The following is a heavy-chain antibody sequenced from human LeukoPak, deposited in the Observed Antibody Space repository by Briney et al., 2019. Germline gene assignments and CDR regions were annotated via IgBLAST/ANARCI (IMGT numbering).Heavy chain of an antibody. CDR2: IKLDGTEK. V-gene: IGHV3-7*05. D-gene: IGHD3-16*01. J-gene: IGHJ1*01. CDR1: GFTFSSYW. CDR3: ASDRFYFGV. Sequence: GGSLRLSCAASGFTFSSYWMHWVRQAPGKGMEWVANIKLDGTEKYYVDSVKGRFTISRDNAKNSLYLQMNSLRAEDTAVYYCASDRFYFGVWGQGTLVTVSS.